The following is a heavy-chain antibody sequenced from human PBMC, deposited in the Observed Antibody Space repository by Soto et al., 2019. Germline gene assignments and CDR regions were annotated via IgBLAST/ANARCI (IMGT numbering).Heavy chain of an antibody. J-gene: IGHJ4*02. V-gene: IGHV4-39*01. CDR1: GDSISSSLYF. Sequence: SETLSLPCPVSGDSISSSLYFWGWIRQPPGKGLEWIGNIYNSGQTYYNPSLKSRVSISVDTSKNQFYLQLSSVTAADTAVYYCARNDAAARPLSFFDSWGQGSLVTVSS. CDR2: IYNSGQT. D-gene: IGHD6-6*01. CDR3: ARNDAAARPLSFFDS.